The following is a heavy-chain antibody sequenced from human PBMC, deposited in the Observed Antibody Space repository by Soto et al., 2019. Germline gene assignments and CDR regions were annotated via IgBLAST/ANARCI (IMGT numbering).Heavy chain of an antibody. D-gene: IGHD3-10*01. CDR3: ARDQRYYYGSGSYYHDAFDI. CDR2: IKSKTDGGTT. J-gene: IGHJ3*02. Sequence: EVQLVESGGGLVKPGGSLRLSCAASGFTFSNAWMSWVRQAPGKGLEWVGRIKSKTDGGTTDYAAPVKGRFTISRDDSKNTLYLQMNSLRAEDTAVYYCARDQRYYYGSGSYYHDAFDIWGQGTMVTVSS. CDR1: GFTFSNAW. V-gene: IGHV3-15*05.